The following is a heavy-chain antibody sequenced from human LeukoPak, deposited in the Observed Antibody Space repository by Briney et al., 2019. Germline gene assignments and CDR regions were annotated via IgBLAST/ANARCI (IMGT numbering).Heavy chain of an antibody. V-gene: IGHV3-48*03. J-gene: IGHJ6*03. Sequence: PGGSLRLSCAASGFTFSSYEMNWVRQAPGKGLEWVSYISSSGSTIYYADSVKGRFTISRDNAKNSLYLQMNSLRAEDTAVYYCAKVGTTVTTHYYYMDVWGKGTTVTISS. CDR1: GFTFSSYE. CDR2: ISSSGSTI. D-gene: IGHD4-17*01. CDR3: AKVGTTVTTHYYYMDV.